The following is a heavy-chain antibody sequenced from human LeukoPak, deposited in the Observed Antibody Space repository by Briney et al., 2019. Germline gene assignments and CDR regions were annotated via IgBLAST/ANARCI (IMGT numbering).Heavy chain of an antibody. J-gene: IGHJ6*03. D-gene: IGHD2-8*01. CDR3: ARDKFSDCTNGVCYYYYYMDV. Sequence: PGGSLRLSCAASGFTFSSYSMNWVRQAPGKGLEWVSYISSSSSTIYYADSVKGRFTISRDNAKNSLYLQMNSLRAEDTALYYCARDKFSDCTNGVCYYYYYMDVWGKGTTVTVSS. V-gene: IGHV3-48*04. CDR1: GFTFSSYS. CDR2: ISSSSSTI.